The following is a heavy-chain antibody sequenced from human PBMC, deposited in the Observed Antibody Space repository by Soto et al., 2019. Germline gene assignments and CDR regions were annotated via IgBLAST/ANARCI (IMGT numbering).Heavy chain of an antibody. Sequence: PGESLKISCKGSGYSFTSYWIGWVRQMPGKGLEWMGIIYPGDSDTRYSPSFQGQVTISADKSISTAYLQWSSLKASDTAMYYCASSIVVVPAAPLPFDYWGQGTLVTVSS. J-gene: IGHJ4*02. CDR1: GYSFTSYW. D-gene: IGHD2-2*01. V-gene: IGHV5-51*01. CDR2: IYPGDSDT. CDR3: ASSIVVVPAAPLPFDY.